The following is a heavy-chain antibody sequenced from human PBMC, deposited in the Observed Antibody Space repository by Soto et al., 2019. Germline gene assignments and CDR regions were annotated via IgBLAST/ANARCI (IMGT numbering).Heavy chain of an antibody. V-gene: IGHV1-8*01. D-gene: IGHD1-1*01. Sequence: QVQLVQSGAEVKKPGASVKVSCKASGYTFTSYDIDRVRQATGQGLEWMGWMNPNSGNTVYAQKFQGRVTMTRNSYISTAYMELSSLRSEDTAMDYCARERNMYGVDVWGQGTTVTVSS. CDR2: MNPNSGNT. CDR3: ARERNMYGVDV. CDR1: GYTFTSYD. J-gene: IGHJ6*02.